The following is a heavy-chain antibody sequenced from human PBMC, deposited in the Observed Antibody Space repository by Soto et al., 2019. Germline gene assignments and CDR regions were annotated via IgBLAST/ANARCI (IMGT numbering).Heavy chain of an antibody. CDR3: AHRSLAVWGFDY. Sequence: QINLEESGPTLVKPTQTLTLTCSFSGFSLSTSGVGVAWIRQPPGKALEWLALIYWDDDKRYSPSLQSRLTITKDASKNQVVLTMTNMDPVDTATYYCAHRSLAVWGFDYWGQGTLVTVSS. CDR1: GFSLSTSGVG. CDR2: IYWDDDK. V-gene: IGHV2-5*02. D-gene: IGHD7-27*01. J-gene: IGHJ4*02.